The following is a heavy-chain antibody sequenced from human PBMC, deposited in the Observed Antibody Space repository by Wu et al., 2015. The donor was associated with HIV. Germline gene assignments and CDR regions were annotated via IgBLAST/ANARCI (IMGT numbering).Heavy chain of an antibody. Sequence: QLEQSGAEVRKPGASVNISCKASGYTFTTFNLHWVRQAPGQGLEWMGIINPSDGTTTYAHNFQGRVTMTRDTSTSTVYMELSSLRSEDTAVYYCARSSSSSELRGAFDYLGPRDNGHRLF. D-gene: IGHD6-6*01. CDR1: GYTFTTFN. CDR2: INPSDGTT. J-gene: IGHJ3*02. CDR3: ARSSSSSELRGAFDY. V-gene: IGHV1-46*03.